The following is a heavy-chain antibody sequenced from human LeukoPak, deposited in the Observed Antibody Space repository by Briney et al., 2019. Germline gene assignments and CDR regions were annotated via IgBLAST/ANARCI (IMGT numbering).Heavy chain of an antibody. CDR3: ARVGTYLKYYYDSSGLPWDAFDI. D-gene: IGHD3-22*01. V-gene: IGHV3-23*01. CDR1: GFTFSSYA. J-gene: IGHJ3*02. CDR2: ISGSGGST. Sequence: GGSLRLSCAASGFTFSSYAMSWVRQAPGKGLEWVSAISGSGGSTYYADSVKGRFTISRDNAKNSLYLQMNSLRAEDTAVYYCARVGTYLKYYYDSSGLPWDAFDIWGQGTMVTVSS.